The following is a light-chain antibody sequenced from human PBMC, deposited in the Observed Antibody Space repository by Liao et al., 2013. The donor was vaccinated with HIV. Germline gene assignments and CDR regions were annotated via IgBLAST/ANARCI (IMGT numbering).Light chain of an antibody. V-gene: IGLV3-25*03. CDR3: QAWDSSSVV. J-gene: IGLJ2*01. CDR2: KDS. Sequence: SYELTQPPSVSVSPGQTARITCSGDALPKQYAYWYQQKPGQAPVLVIYKDSERPSGIPERFSGSSSGTTVTLTISGVQADDEADYYCQAWDSSSVVFGRRDQTDRP. CDR1: ALPKQY.